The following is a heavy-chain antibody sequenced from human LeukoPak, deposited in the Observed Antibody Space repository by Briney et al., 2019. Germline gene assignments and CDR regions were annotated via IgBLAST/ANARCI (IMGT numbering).Heavy chain of an antibody. D-gene: IGHD1-7*01. CDR2: ISGSGVT. J-gene: IGHJ4*02. CDR3: AKYRWKYSGPDY. CDR1: EPAFSDYG. V-gene: IGHV3-23*01. Sequence: PGGSLRLSCVVSEPAFSDYGLTWVRQAPGKRLEWVSAISGSGVTSYADSVRGRFTLSRDNSKNTLYLQMTSLRAEDTAIYYCAKYRWKYSGPDYWGLGTLVTVSS.